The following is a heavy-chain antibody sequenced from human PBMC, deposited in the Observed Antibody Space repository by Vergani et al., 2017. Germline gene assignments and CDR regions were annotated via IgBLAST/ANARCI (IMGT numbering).Heavy chain of an antibody. Sequence: EVQLLVSGGGLVQPGGSLRLSCAASGFTFSSYAMNWVRQAPGKGLEWVSYISSSGSTIYYADSVKGRFTISRDNAKNSLYLQMNSLRAEDTAVYYCARDRTPGGGYDKTNDAFDIWGQGTMVTVSS. CDR2: ISSSGSTI. CDR3: ARDRTPGGGYDKTNDAFDI. CDR1: GFTFSSYA. D-gene: IGHD5-12*01. J-gene: IGHJ3*02. V-gene: IGHV3-48*04.